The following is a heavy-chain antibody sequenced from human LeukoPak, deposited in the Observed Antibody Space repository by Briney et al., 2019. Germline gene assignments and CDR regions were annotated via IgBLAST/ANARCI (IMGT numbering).Heavy chain of an antibody. Sequence: PSETLSLTCTVSGGSISSYYWSWIRQPPGKGLEWIGYIYYSGSTNYNPSLKSRVTISVDTSKNQFSLKLSSVTAADTAVYYCARHYKGFWFDPWGQGTLVTVSS. V-gene: IGHV4-59*08. CDR1: GGSISSYY. D-gene: IGHD3-10*01. J-gene: IGHJ5*02. CDR3: ARHYKGFWFDP. CDR2: IYYSGST.